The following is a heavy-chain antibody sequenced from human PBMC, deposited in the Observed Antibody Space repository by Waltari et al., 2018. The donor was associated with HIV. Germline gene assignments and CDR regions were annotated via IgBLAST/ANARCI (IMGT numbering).Heavy chain of an antibody. CDR1: GFTFSASA. V-gene: IGHV3-73*02. CDR3: TRALAY. D-gene: IGHD3-16*01. Sequence: EVQLVESGGGLVQPGGSLRVACAACGFTFSASAIHWVRQASGKGLEWVGRIRSRGNRYATAYGASVKGRFTVSRDDSKNTAYLQMNNLKTEDTAVYYCTRALAYWGQGTLVTVSP. CDR2: IRSRGNRYAT. J-gene: IGHJ4*02.